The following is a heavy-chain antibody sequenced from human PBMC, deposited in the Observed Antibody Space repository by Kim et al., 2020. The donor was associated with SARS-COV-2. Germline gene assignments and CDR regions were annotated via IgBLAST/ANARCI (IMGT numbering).Heavy chain of an antibody. V-gene: IGHV4-39*01. CDR2: IYYSGST. J-gene: IGHJ5*02. CDR1: GGSISSSSYY. CDR3: ARQAAGQLWLLDWFDP. Sequence: SETLSLTCTVSGGSISSSSYYWGWIRQPPGKGLEWIGSIYYSGSTYYNPSLKSRVTISVDTSKNQFSLKLSSVTAADTAVYYCARQAAGQLWLLDWFDPWGQGTLVTVSS. D-gene: IGHD5-18*01.